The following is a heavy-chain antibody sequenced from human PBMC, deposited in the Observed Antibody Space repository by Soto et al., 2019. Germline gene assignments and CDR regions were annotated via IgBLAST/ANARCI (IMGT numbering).Heavy chain of an antibody. CDR2: IIPILGIA. CDR1: GGTFSSYT. J-gene: IGHJ4*02. CDR3: ARGVQLDPIAY. Sequence: QVQLVQSGAEVKKPGSSVKVSCKASGGTFSSYTISWVRQAPGQGLEWMGRIIPILGIANYAQKFQGRVTITADKSTSTAYMELSSLRAEDTAVYYCARGVQLDPIAYWGQGTLVTVSA. D-gene: IGHD1-1*01. V-gene: IGHV1-69*02.